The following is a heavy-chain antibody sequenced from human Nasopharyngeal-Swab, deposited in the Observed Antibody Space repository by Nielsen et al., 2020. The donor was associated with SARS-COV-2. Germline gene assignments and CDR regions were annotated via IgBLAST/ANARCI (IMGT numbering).Heavy chain of an antibody. CDR3: AKDDRRSQWLVDYYYGMDV. CDR2: ISGSGGST. Sequence: ASLQISCAASGFPFSSYALSLVRQAPGKGLEWVSAISGSGGSTYYADSVKGRFTISRDNSKNTLYLQMNSLRAEDTAVYYCAKDDRRSQWLVDYYYGMDVWGQGTTVTVSS. D-gene: IGHD6-19*01. J-gene: IGHJ6*02. CDR1: GFPFSSYA. V-gene: IGHV3-23*01.